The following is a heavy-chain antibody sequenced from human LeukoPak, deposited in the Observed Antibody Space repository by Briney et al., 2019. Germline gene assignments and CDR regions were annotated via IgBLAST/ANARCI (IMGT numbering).Heavy chain of an antibody. CDR3: ARDSSTGGYGSGSSDY. Sequence: GASVKVSCKASGYTFTSYDINWVRQATGQGLEWMGWMNPNSGNTGYAQKFQGRVTMTRDTSTSTVYMELSSLRSEDTAVYYCARDSSTGGYGSGSSDYWGQGTLVTVSS. CDR2: MNPNSGNT. J-gene: IGHJ4*02. CDR1: GYTFTSYD. D-gene: IGHD3-10*01. V-gene: IGHV1-8*01.